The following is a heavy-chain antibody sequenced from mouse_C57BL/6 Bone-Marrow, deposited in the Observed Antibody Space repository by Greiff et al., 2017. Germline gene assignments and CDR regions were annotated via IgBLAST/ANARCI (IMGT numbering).Heavy chain of an antibody. J-gene: IGHJ3*01. CDR2: IYPRSGNT. D-gene: IGHD1-1*01. Sequence: VQLQQSGAELARPGASVKLSCKASGYTFTSYGISWVKQRTGQGLEWIGEIYPRSGNTYYNEKFKGKATLNADKSSSTAYMELRSLTSEDSAVYFCARRTTPVGGFAYWGQGTLVTVSA. CDR1: GYTFTSYG. CDR3: ARRTTPVGGFAY. V-gene: IGHV1-81*01.